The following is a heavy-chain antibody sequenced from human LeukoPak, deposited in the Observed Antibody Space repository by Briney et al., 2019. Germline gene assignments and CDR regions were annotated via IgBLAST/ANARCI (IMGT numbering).Heavy chain of an antibody. CDR3: ARDGYGYEDY. Sequence: GSLRLSCAASGFTFSDYYMSWIRQPPGKGLEWIGEINHSGSTNYNPSLKSRVTISVDTSKNQFSLKLSSVTAADTAVYYCARDGYGYEDYWGQGTLVTVSS. V-gene: IGHV4-34*01. CDR2: INHSGST. J-gene: IGHJ4*02. D-gene: IGHD5-18*01. CDR1: GFTFSDYY.